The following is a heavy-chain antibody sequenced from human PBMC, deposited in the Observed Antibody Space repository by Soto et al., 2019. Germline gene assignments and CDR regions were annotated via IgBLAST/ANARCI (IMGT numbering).Heavy chain of an antibody. V-gene: IGHV4-34*01. J-gene: IGHJ4*02. CDR1: GGSFSGYY. CDR3: ARGRMILFY. Sequence: QVQLQQWGAGLLKPSETLSLTCAVYGGSFSGYYWSWIRQPPGKGLEWIGEINHSGSTNYNPSLKDRSTRXVDTSKNQFSLKLSSVTAADTAVYYCARGRMILFYWGQGTLVTVSS. D-gene: IGHD2-15*01. CDR2: INHSGST.